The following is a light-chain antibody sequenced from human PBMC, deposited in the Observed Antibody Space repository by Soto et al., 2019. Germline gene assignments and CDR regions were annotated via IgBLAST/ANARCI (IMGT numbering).Light chain of an antibody. J-gene: IGKJ1*01. CDR1: QSVYNNY. CDR2: GAS. CDR3: QQYDSSPRT. V-gene: IGKV3-20*01. Sequence: EIVLTQSPGTVSLSPGERATLSCRASQSVYNNYIAWYQQSPGQAPRFLISGASSRAADIPDRFSGSGSGTDFTLTINRLEPEDFAVYYCQQYDSSPRTFGQGTKVDI.